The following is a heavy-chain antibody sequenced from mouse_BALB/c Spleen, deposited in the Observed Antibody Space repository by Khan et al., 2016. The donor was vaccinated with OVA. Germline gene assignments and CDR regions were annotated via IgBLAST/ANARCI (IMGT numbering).Heavy chain of an antibody. CDR1: EFTFSNYG. Sequence: EVQLLETGGGLVKPGGSLKFSCAASEFTFSNYGMSWVRQTPKKRLEWVATISSGGSYTYYPDSVKGRFTISRDNANNTLYLKMSSLRSEDTAMYYCARTPGYYGSNYFDYWGQGTTLTVSS. V-gene: IGHV5-9-3*01. J-gene: IGHJ2*01. CDR3: ARTPGYYGSNYFDY. CDR2: ISSGGSYT. D-gene: IGHD1-1*01.